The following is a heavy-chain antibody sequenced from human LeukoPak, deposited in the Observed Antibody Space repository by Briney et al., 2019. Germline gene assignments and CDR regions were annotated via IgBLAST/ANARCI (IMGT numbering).Heavy chain of an antibody. CDR1: GYTFTTYD. V-gene: IGHV1-8*02. D-gene: IGHD3-3*01. CDR2: MNPHSGNA. Sequence: ASMKVSCKASGYTFTTYDINWVRQAAGQGLEWMGWMNPHSGNAGYAQKFQGRVTMTRDTSISTAYMELSSLRSEDTAVYYCVRPIFGVVHDAFDIWGQGTMVTVSS. CDR3: VRPIFGVVHDAFDI. J-gene: IGHJ3*02.